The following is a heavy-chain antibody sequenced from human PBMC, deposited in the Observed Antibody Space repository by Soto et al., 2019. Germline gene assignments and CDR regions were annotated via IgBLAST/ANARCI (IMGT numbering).Heavy chain of an antibody. D-gene: IGHD1-26*01. Sequence: GGSLRLSCAASGFTFSSYGMHWVRQAPGKGLEWVAVISYDGSNKYYADSVKSRFTISRDNSKNTLYLQMNSLRAEDTAVYYCAKDSSRPPPYSGSYGVDYWGQGTLVTVSS. J-gene: IGHJ4*02. CDR3: AKDSSRPPPYSGSYGVDY. CDR1: GFTFSSYG. V-gene: IGHV3-30*18. CDR2: ISYDGSNK.